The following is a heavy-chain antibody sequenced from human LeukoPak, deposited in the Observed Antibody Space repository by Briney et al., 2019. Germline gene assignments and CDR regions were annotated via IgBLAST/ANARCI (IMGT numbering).Heavy chain of an antibody. D-gene: IGHD3-3*01. V-gene: IGHV1-69*05. CDR3: AAQRGASLHDFWSTRLFDP. J-gene: IGHJ5*02. CDR1: GGTFSSYT. CDR2: IIPIFGTA. Sequence: SVKVSCKASGGTFSSYTISWVRQAPGQGLEWMGRIIPIFGTANYAQKFQGRVTITTDESTSTAYMELDSLGSKDTAVYYCAAQRGASLHDFWSTRLFDPWGQGTLVTVSS.